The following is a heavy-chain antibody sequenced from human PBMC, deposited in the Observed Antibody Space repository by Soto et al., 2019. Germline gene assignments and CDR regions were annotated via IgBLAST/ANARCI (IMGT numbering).Heavy chain of an antibody. CDR2: IRGGGCAT. Sequence: EVQLLDSGGGLVQPGGSLRLSCAASGFTFSGYALAWVRQAPGEGLEGVSAIRGGGCATFHADPVKGRFTISRDNSKNTLYLQMNTLRAEDTAVYYCARKVSGSTGRPDLWYFDLWGRGTLVTVSS. CDR1: GFTFSGYA. D-gene: IGHD3-10*01. J-gene: IGHJ2*01. V-gene: IGHV3-23*01. CDR3: ARKVSGSTGRPDLWYFDL.